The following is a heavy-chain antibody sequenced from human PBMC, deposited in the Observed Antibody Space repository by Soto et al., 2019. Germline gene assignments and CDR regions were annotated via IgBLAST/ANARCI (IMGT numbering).Heavy chain of an antibody. Sequence: EVQLVESGGGLVQPGGSLRLSCAASGFTVSSYYMSWVRQAPGKGLEWVSLIYTGGSTYYADSVKGRFTISRDNSKNTLYLQMNSRRAEDTAVYYCARGYMDVWGKGTTVTVSS. CDR1: GFTVSSYY. CDR3: ARGYMDV. J-gene: IGHJ6*03. CDR2: IYTGGST. V-gene: IGHV3-66*01.